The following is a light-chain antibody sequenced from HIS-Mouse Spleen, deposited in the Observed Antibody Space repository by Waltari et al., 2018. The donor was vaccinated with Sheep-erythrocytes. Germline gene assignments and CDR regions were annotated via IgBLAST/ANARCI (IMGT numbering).Light chain of an antibody. Sequence: QSALTQPRSVSGSPGQSVTISCPGTSRYVGGYNYVSWYQQHPGKAPKLMIYDVSKRPSGVPDRFSGSKSGNTASLTISGLQAEDEADYYCCSYAGSYTLVFGGGTKLTVL. J-gene: IGLJ2*01. CDR2: DVS. CDR3: CSYAGSYTLV. CDR1: SRYVGGYNY. V-gene: IGLV2-11*02.